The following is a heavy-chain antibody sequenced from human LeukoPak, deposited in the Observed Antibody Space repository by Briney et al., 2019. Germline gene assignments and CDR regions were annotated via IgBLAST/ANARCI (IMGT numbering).Heavy chain of an antibody. D-gene: IGHD5-12*01. Sequence: GASVKVSCKASGYTFTGYYMHWVRQAPGQGLEWMGWISPYNGNIFYVQKFQDSITMTTDTSTSTAYMELRSLRSDDTAVYYCARRGYKYGTGYFDYWGQGTLVTVSS. CDR2: ISPYNGNI. J-gene: IGHJ4*02. V-gene: IGHV1-18*04. CDR1: GYTFTGYY. CDR3: ARRGYKYGTGYFDY.